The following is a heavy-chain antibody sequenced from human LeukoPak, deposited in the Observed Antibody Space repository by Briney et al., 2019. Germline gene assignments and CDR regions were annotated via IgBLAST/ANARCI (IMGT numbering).Heavy chain of an antibody. CDR1: GFTFSSYG. D-gene: IGHD7-27*01. CDR3: AKDQNWGFAY. Sequence: GGSLRLSCAASGFTFSSYGMHWVRQAPGKGLEWVAFIPYDGSNKYYTDSVKGRFTISRDNSKNTLHLQMNSLRAEDTAVYFCAKDQNWGFAYWGQGTLVTVSS. V-gene: IGHV3-30*02. J-gene: IGHJ4*02. CDR2: IPYDGSNK.